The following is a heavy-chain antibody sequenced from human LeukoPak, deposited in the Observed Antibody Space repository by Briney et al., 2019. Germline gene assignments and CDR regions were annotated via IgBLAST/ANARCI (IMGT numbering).Heavy chain of an antibody. CDR3: ARQRAVAGGWFDP. Sequence: SETLSLTCTVSGGSISTYYWSWIRQPPGKGLEWIGSIYYSGSTYYNPSLKSRVTISVDTSKNQFSLKLSSVTAADTAVYYCARQRAVAGGWFDPWGQGTLVTVSS. CDR1: GGSISTYY. D-gene: IGHD6-13*01. V-gene: IGHV4-39*01. J-gene: IGHJ5*02. CDR2: IYYSGST.